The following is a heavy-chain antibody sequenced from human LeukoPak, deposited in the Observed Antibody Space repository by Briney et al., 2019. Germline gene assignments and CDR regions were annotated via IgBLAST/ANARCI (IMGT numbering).Heavy chain of an antibody. D-gene: IGHD1-26*01. J-gene: IGHJ4*02. CDR1: GYTFTGYY. V-gene: IGHV1-2*06. CDR3: ATVYSGSYFGDFDY. Sequence: ASEKVSCKASGYTFTGYYMHWVRQAPGQGLEWMGRINPNSGGTNYAQKFQGRVTMTRDTSISTAYMELSRLRSDDTAVYYCATVYSGSYFGDFDYWGQGTLVTVSS. CDR2: INPNSGGT.